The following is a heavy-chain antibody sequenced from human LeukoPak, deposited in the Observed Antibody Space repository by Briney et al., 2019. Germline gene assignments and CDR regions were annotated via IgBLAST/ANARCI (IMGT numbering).Heavy chain of an antibody. CDR1: GFTFSNYW. J-gene: IGHJ4*02. V-gene: IGHV3-7*05. D-gene: IGHD6-13*01. Sequence: GGSLRLSCAAAGFTFSNYWMSWVRQAPGRGLEWVANIKQDGSAKYYLDSVKGRFTITRDNTKNSLYLQMNSLRAEDTAVYYCARSYSNSWFGDFDYWGQGTLVTVSS. CDR2: IKQDGSAK. CDR3: ARSYSNSWFGDFDY.